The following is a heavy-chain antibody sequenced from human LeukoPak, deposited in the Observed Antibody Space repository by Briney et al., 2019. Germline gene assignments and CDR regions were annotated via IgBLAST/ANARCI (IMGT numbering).Heavy chain of an antibody. CDR3: ARGLGYYYYYMDV. CDR1: GYTLTELS. J-gene: IGHJ6*03. D-gene: IGHD7-27*01. V-gene: IGHV1-24*01. CDR2: FDPEDGET. Sequence: ASVKVSCKVSGYTLTELSMHWVRPAPGKGLEWMGGFDPEDGETIYAQKFQGRVTMTRDTSTSTVYMELSSLRSEDTAVYYCARGLGYYYYYMDVWGKGTTVTVSS.